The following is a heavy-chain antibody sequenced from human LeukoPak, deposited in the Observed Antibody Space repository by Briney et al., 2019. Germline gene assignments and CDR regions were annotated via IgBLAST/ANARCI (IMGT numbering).Heavy chain of an antibody. D-gene: IGHD2-8*01. Sequence: SETLSLTCAVYGVSFSGYYWSWIRQPPGKGLEWIGEINHSGSTNYNPSLKSRVTISVDTSKNQFSLKLSSVTAADAAVYYCARANPSRVYATDYWGQGTLVTVSS. V-gene: IGHV4-34*01. CDR2: INHSGST. J-gene: IGHJ4*02. CDR1: GVSFSGYY. CDR3: ARANPSRVYATDY.